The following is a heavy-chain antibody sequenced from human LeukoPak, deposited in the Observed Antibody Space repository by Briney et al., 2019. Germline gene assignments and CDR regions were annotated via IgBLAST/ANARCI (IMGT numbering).Heavy chain of an antibody. V-gene: IGHV3-9*01. Sequence: GGSLRLSCAASGFTFDDYAMHWVRQAPEKGLEWVSGISWNSGSIGYADSVKGRFTISRDNAKNSLYLQRNSLRAEDTALYYCAKGLFRYDYVWGSYPLSDAFDIWGQGTMVTVSS. D-gene: IGHD3-16*01. J-gene: IGHJ3*02. CDR2: ISWNSGSI. CDR1: GFTFDDYA. CDR3: AKGLFRYDYVWGSYPLSDAFDI.